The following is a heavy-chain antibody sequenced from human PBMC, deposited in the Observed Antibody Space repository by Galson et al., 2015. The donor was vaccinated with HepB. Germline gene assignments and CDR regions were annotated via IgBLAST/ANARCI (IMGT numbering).Heavy chain of an antibody. D-gene: IGHD2/OR15-2a*01. Sequence: SLRLSCAASGFTFSSYAMHWVRQAPGKGLEWVAVISYDGSNKYYADSVKGRFTISRDNSKNTLYLQMNSLRAEDTAVYYCARGLSRGGSFRFDYWGQGTLVTVSS. CDR1: GFTFSSYA. V-gene: IGHV3-30-3*01. CDR3: ARGLSRGGSFRFDY. J-gene: IGHJ4*02. CDR2: ISYDGSNK.